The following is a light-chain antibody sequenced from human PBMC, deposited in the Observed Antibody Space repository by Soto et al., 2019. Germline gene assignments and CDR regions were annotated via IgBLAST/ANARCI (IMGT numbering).Light chain of an antibody. V-gene: IGKV3-15*01. CDR1: QSVSSK. CDR2: GAS. Sequence: EIVLTQSPATLSVSPGERATLSCRASQSVSSKLAWYQQKPGQAPRLLIYGASTRATGVPARFSGSGSGTEFTLTISSLQSEDFAIYYCQQYNNWPPITFGQGTRLEIK. J-gene: IGKJ5*01. CDR3: QQYNNWPPIT.